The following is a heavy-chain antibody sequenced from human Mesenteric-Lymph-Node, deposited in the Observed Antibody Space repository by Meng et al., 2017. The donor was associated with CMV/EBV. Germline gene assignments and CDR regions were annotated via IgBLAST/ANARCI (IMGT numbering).Heavy chain of an antibody. CDR2: IIPVFGTP. V-gene: IGHV1-69*01. CDR1: GGTFSSYA. CDR3: ARRNYDILTGAFDY. Sequence: SGGTFSSYAITWVRQAPGQGLECVGEIIPVFGTPNYAQKFQGRVTVTADDSTSTAYMELSGLTSDDTAVYYCARRNYDILTGAFDYWGQGTLVTVSS. D-gene: IGHD3-9*01. J-gene: IGHJ4*02.